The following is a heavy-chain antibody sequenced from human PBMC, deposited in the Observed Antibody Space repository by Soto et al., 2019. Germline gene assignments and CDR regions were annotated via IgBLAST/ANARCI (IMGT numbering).Heavy chain of an antibody. D-gene: IGHD1-1*01. Sequence: QVQLVESGGGVVQPGRSLRLSCAASGFTFSYYGMHWVRQAPGKGLEWVAVIWYDGSNKYYADSVKGRFTISRDNSKNTRYLQMNGLRAEDTAVYYCARDLEGPFDYWGQGTLVTVSS. V-gene: IGHV3-33*01. CDR2: IWYDGSNK. CDR3: ARDLEGPFDY. J-gene: IGHJ4*02. CDR1: GFTFSYYG.